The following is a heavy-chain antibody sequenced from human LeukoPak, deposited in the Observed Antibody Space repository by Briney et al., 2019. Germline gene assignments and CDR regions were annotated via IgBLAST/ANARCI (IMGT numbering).Heavy chain of an antibody. CDR2: INHSGST. D-gene: IGHD3-10*01. J-gene: IGHJ3*02. CDR1: GGSFSGYY. Sequence: SETLSLTCAVYGGSFSGYYWSWIRQPPGKGLEWIGEINHSGSTNYNPSFKSRVTISVDTSKNQFSLKLSSVTAADTAVYYCAGMVPDAFDIWGQGTMVTVSS. V-gene: IGHV4-34*01. CDR3: AGMVPDAFDI.